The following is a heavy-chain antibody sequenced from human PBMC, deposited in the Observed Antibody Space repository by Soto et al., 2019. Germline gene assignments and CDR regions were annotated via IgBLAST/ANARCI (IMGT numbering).Heavy chain of an antibody. D-gene: IGHD3-22*01. CDR2: IIPIFGTA. Sequence: SVKVSCKASGGTFSSYAISWVRQAPGQGLEWMGGIIPIFGTANYAQKFQGRVTITADESTSTAYMELSSLRSEDTAVYYCARGKYYYDSSGPRVREGYWGQGTLVTVSS. J-gene: IGHJ4*02. CDR3: ARGKYYYDSSGPRVREGY. V-gene: IGHV1-69*13. CDR1: GGTFSSYA.